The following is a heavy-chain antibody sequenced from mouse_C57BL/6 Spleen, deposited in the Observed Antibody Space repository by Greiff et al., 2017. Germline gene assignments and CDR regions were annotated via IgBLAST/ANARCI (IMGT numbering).Heavy chain of an antibody. J-gene: IGHJ2*01. D-gene: IGHD1-1*02. Sequence: VQLQQPGTELVKPGASVKLSCKASGYTFTSYWMHWVKQRPGQGLEWIGNINPSNGGTNYNEKFKSKATLTVDKASSTAYMQLSSLSSEDSAVYYCARKGGSSLCDYWRQGTALTVSS. CDR1: GYTFTSYW. V-gene: IGHV1-53*01. CDR2: INPSNGGT. CDR3: ARKGGSSLCDY.